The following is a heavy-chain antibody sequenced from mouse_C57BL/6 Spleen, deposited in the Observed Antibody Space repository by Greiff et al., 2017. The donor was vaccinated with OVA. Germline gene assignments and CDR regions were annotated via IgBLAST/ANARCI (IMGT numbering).Heavy chain of an antibody. J-gene: IGHJ1*03. D-gene: IGHD2-3*01. V-gene: IGHV1-55*01. Sequence: VKLQQPGAELVKPGASVKMSCKASGYTFTSYWITWVKQRPGQGLEWIGDIYPGSGSTNYNEKFKSKATLTVDTSSSTAYMQLSSLTSEDSAVYYCARDGYYGRYFDVWGTGTTVTVSS. CDR2: IYPGSGST. CDR3: ARDGYYGRYFDV. CDR1: GYTFTSYW.